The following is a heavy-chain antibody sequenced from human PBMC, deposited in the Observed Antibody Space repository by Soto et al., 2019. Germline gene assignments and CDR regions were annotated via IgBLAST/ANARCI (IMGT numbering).Heavy chain of an antibody. Sequence: SETLSLTCTVSGGSISSGGYYWSWIRQHPGKGLEWIGYIYYSGSTYYNPSLKSRVTISVDTSKNQFSLKLSSVTAADTAVYYCARAERAAAGLFDYWGRGTLVTVSS. CDR1: GGSISSGGYY. V-gene: IGHV4-31*03. J-gene: IGHJ4*02. CDR2: IYYSGST. CDR3: ARAERAAAGLFDY. D-gene: IGHD6-13*01.